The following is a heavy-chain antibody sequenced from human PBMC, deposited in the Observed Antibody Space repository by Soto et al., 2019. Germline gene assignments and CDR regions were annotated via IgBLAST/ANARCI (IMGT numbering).Heavy chain of an antibody. CDR2: INHSGST. J-gene: IGHJ5*02. V-gene: IGHV4-34*01. D-gene: IGHD3-22*01. Sequence: SETLSLTCAVYGGSFSGFYWSWIRQPPGKGLEWIGEINHSGSTNYNPTLKSRVTISVDTSKNQFSLKLSSVTAADTAVYYCARSFGYLRTNWFDPWGQGTLVTVSS. CDR3: ARSFGYLRTNWFDP. CDR1: GGSFSGFY.